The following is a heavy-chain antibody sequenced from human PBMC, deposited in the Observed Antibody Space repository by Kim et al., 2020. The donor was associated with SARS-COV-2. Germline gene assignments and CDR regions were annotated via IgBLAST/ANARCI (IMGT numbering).Heavy chain of an antibody. V-gene: IGHV4-61*01. J-gene: IGHJ4*02. CDR3: ARATQTKLWFGELSADPIHI. Sequence: SETLSLTCTVSGGSVSSGSYYWSWIRQPPGKGLEWIGYIYYSGSTNYNPSLKSRVTISVDTSKNQFSLKLSSVTAAATAVYYCARATQTKLWFGELSADPIHIWGQGTLVTVSS. D-gene: IGHD3-10*01. CDR1: GGSVSSGSYY. CDR2: IYYSGST.